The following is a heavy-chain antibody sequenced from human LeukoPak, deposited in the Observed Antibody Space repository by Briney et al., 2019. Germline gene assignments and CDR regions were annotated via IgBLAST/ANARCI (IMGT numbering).Heavy chain of an antibody. V-gene: IGHV3-23*01. CDR2: ISGSGGST. Sequence: GSLRLSCAASGFTFSSYAMSWVRQAPGKGLEWVSAISGSGGSTYYADSVKGRFTISRDNSKNTLYLQMNSLRAEDTAVYYCAKIDPAYYYDSSGYSAWGQGTLVTVSS. CDR1: GFTFSSYA. D-gene: IGHD3-22*01. CDR3: AKIDPAYYYDSSGYSA. J-gene: IGHJ5*02.